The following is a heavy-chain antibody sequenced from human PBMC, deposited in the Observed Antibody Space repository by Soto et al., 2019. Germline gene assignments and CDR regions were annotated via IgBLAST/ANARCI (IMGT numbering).Heavy chain of an antibody. D-gene: IGHD3-3*01. CDR1: GFTFSSYW. CDR2: IKQDGSEK. CDR3: ARDGFNYDFWSGIYYCDY. V-gene: IGHV3-7*01. J-gene: IGHJ4*02. Sequence: EVQLVESGGGLVQPGGSLRLSCAASGFTFSSYWMSWVRQAPGKGLEWVANIKQDGSEKYYVDSVKGRFTISRDNAKNSLYLQMNSLRAEDTAVYYCARDGFNYDFWSGIYYCDYWGQGTLVTVSS.